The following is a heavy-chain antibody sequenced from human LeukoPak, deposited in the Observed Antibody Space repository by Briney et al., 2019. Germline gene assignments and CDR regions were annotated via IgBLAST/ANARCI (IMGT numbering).Heavy chain of an antibody. V-gene: IGHV4-59*01. CDR2: IYYSGST. J-gene: IGHJ3*02. CDR1: GGSISSYY. CDR3: ARDLMVDPAFDI. D-gene: IGHD2-8*02. Sequence: SETLSLTCTVSGGSISSYYWSWIRQPPGKGLEWIGYIYYSGSTNYNPSLKSRVTISVDTSKNQFSLKLSSVTAADTAVYYCARDLMVDPAFDIWGQGTMVTASS.